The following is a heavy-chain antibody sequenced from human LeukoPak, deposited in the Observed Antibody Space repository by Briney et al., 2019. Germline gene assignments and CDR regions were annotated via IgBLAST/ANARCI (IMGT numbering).Heavy chain of an antibody. J-gene: IGHJ4*02. V-gene: IGHV3-23*01. CDR1: GLTFSSYA. D-gene: IGHD4-17*01. CDR2: ISGSSGHT. Sequence: GGSLRLSCAASGLTFSSYAMSWVRQAPGKGLEWVSAISGSSGHTYYADPVKGRFTISRDNSKNTLYLQLGSLRPEDMAVYHCARVRDSGDFIDHWGQGSLVTVSS. CDR3: ARVRDSGDFIDH.